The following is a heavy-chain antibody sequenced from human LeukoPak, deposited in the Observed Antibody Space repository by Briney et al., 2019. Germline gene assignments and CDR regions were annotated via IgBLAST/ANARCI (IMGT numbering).Heavy chain of an antibody. D-gene: IGHD5-18*01. CDR1: GCTFSSYG. CDR2: IRYDGSNK. J-gene: IGHJ3*02. Sequence: GGSLRLSCAASGCTFSSYGMHWVRQAPGKGLEWVAFIRYDGSNKYYADSVKGRFTISRDNSKNTLYLQMNSLRAEDTAVYYCAKDLRGYSYGSDAFDIWRQGTMVTVSS. CDR3: AKDLRGYSYGSDAFDI. V-gene: IGHV3-30*02.